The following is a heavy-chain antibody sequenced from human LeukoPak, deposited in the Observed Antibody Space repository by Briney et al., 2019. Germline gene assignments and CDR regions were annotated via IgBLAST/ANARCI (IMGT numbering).Heavy chain of an antibody. CDR1: GGSISSYY. CDR2: IYYSGST. CDR3: ARRDGYCSSSSCYFARFDP. D-gene: IGHD2-2*01. V-gene: IGHV4-59*08. Sequence: PSETLSLTCTVSGGSISSYYWSWIRQPPGKGLEWIGYIYYSGSTNYNPSLKSRVTVSVDTSKNQFSLKLSSVTAADTAVYHCARRDGYCSSSSCYFARFDPWGQGTLVTVSS. J-gene: IGHJ5*02.